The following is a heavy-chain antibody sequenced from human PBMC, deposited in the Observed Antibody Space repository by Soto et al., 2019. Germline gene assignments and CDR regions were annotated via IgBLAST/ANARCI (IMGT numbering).Heavy chain of an antibody. Sequence: PVGSLRLSCAASGFTFSSYEMNWVRQAPGKGLEWVSYISSSGSTIYYADSVKGRFTISRDNAKNSLYLQMNSLRAEDTAVYYCARGVSGWGSGSYYSYYYYYGMDVWGQGTTVTVSS. D-gene: IGHD3-10*01. J-gene: IGHJ6*02. CDR3: ARGVSGWGSGSYYSYYYYYGMDV. CDR1: GFTFSSYE. V-gene: IGHV3-48*03. CDR2: ISSSGSTI.